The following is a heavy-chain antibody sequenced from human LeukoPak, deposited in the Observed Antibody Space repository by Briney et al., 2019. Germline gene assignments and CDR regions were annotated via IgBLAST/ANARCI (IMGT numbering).Heavy chain of an antibody. CDR3: VKGRVSGSGWTFNDY. V-gene: IGHV3-23*01. J-gene: IGHJ4*02. CDR2: FSGSGANT. Sequence: GGSLRLSCAAAAFTFCANGRSWVRQAPGKGLEWVSSFSGSGANTYYADSVKGRFTISRDNSKNTLYLQMNSLRVEDTAVYYCVKGRVSGSGWTFNDYWGQGTLVTVSS. D-gene: IGHD6-19*01. CDR1: AFTFCANG.